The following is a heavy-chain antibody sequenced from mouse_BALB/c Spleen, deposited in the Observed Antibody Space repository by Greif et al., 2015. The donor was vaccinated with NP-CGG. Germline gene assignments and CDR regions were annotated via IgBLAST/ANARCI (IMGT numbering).Heavy chain of an antibody. CDR2: ISSGGST. D-gene: IGHD1-3*01. V-gene: IGHV5-6-5*01. CDR1: GFTFSSYA. CDR3: ARYKGDYFDY. Sequence: EVQLVESGGGLVKPGGSLKLSCAASGFTFSSYAMSWVRQTPEKRLEWVASISSGGSTYYPDSVKGRFTISRDNARNTLYLQMSSLRSEDTAMYYCARYKGDYFDYWGQGTTLTVSS. J-gene: IGHJ2*01.